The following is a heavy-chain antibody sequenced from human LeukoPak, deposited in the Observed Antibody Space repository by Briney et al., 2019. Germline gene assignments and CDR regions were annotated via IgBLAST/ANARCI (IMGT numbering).Heavy chain of an antibody. Sequence: GGSLRLSCAVSGFTFSSYGMSWVRQAPGKGLGLVTGISGSGGTTYYADSVKGRFTISRDNSKNTLYLQMNGLRAEDTAVYYCAKSSFRWVRANFDYWGRGTLVTVS. J-gene: IGHJ4*02. D-gene: IGHD4-23*01. CDR2: ISGSGGTT. CDR1: GFTFSSYG. CDR3: AKSSFRWVRANFDY. V-gene: IGHV3-23*01.